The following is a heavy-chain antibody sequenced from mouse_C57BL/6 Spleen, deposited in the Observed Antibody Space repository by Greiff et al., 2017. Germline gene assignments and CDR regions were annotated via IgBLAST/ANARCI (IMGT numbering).Heavy chain of an antibody. CDR1: GFTFTAYY. CDR2: IRNKANGYTT. D-gene: IGHD1-1*01. V-gene: IGHV7-3*01. J-gene: IGHJ1*03. Sequence: EVQLVESGGGLVQPGGSLSLSCAASGFTFTAYYMSWVRQPPGKALEWLGFIRNKANGYTTEYSASVKGRFTISRDNAQSILYLQMNALRAEDSATYYCARAIYYYGSGYFDVWGTGTTVTVSS. CDR3: ARAIYYYGSGYFDV.